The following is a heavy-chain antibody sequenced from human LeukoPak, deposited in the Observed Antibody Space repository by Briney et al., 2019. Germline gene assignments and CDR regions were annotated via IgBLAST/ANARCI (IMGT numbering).Heavy chain of an antibody. D-gene: IGHD4-23*01. CDR2: IYYSGST. Sequence: SETLSLTCTVSGGSVSSDSYYWSWLRQPPGKGLEWIGHIYYSGSTNYKPSLKSRVTISVDTSKNQFSLKVSSVTAADTAVYYCARMVTSTYYFGYWGQGTLVTVSS. V-gene: IGHV4-61*01. CDR1: GGSVSSDSYY. J-gene: IGHJ4*02. CDR3: ARMVTSTYYFGY.